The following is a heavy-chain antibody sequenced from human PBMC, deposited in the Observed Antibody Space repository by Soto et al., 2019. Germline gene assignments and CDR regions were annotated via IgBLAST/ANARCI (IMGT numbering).Heavy chain of an antibody. CDR2: IYYSGST. Sequence: PSETLSLTCTVSGGSISNYYWSWIRQPPGKGLEWIGYIYYSGSTKYNPSLKSRVTISIDTSKNQFSLRLNSVTAADTAVYYCVRGVYSYGFNSFDIWSQGTSGTVSS. CDR1: GGSISNYY. CDR3: VRGVYSYGFNSFDI. J-gene: IGHJ3*02. V-gene: IGHV4-59*01. D-gene: IGHD5-18*01.